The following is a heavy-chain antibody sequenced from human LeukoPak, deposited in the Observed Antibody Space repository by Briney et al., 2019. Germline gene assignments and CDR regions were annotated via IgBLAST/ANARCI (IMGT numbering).Heavy chain of an antibody. Sequence: SETLSLTCAVYGGSLSGYYWSWIRQPPGKGLEWIGEINHSGSTNYNPSLKSRVTISVDTSKNQFSLKLSSVTAADTAVYYCARVAKYSSGWYNYWGQGTLVTVSS. V-gene: IGHV4-34*01. CDR1: GGSLSGYY. D-gene: IGHD6-19*01. CDR3: ARVAKYSSGWYNY. J-gene: IGHJ4*02. CDR2: INHSGST.